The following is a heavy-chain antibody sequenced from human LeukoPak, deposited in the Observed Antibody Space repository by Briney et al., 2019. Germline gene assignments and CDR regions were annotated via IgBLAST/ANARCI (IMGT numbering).Heavy chain of an antibody. CDR1: GYSFTTYW. CDR2: IYPCDSDT. Sequence: PGESLKISCKGSGYSFTTYWIGWVRQMPGKGLELMGIIYPCDSDTKYSRSFQGQVTISVDKSISPAFLQWTSLKASDTAMYYCARLLNYHGSGNFDYWGQGTLVTVSS. D-gene: IGHD3-10*01. CDR3: ARLLNYHGSGNFDY. V-gene: IGHV5-51*01. J-gene: IGHJ4*02.